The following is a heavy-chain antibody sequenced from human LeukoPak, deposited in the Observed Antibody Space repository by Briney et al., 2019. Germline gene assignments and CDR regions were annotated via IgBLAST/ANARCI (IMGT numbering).Heavy chain of an antibody. V-gene: IGHV4-34*01. CDR1: GGSISSYY. CDR3: ARGLRVYNY. Sequence: PSGTLSLTCTVSGGSISSYYWSWIRQPPGKGLEWIGEINHSGSTNYNPSLKSRVTISVDTSKNQFSLKLSSVTAADTAVYYCARGLRVYNYWGQGTLVTVSS. CDR2: INHSGST. D-gene: IGHD6-13*01. J-gene: IGHJ4*02.